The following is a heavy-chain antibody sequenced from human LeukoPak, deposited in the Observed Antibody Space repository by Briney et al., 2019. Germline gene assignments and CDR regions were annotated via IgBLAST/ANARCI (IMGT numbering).Heavy chain of an antibody. CDR3: ARGAGYDFWSGYVPHYFDY. CDR1: GYTFTSYG. J-gene: IGHJ4*02. Sequence: AASVKVSCKASGYTFTSYGISWVRQAPGQGREWMGWISAYNGNTNYAQKLQGRVTMTADTSTSTAYMELRSLSSDDTAVYYCARGAGYDFWSGYVPHYFDYWGQGTLVTVSS. D-gene: IGHD3-3*01. CDR2: ISAYNGNT. V-gene: IGHV1-18*01.